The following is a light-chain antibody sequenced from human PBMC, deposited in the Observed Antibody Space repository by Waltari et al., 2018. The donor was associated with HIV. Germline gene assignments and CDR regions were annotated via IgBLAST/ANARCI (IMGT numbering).Light chain of an antibody. Sequence: QSVLTRSPSASGTPGQRVTISCSGSSSNIGSNYVYWYQQLPGTAPKLLIYGSNQRPPGVPDRFSGSKSGTSASLAISGLRSEDEADYYCAAWDDSLSGRVFGGGTKLTVL. V-gene: IGLV1-47*01. J-gene: IGLJ3*02. CDR1: SSNIGSNY. CDR3: AAWDDSLSGRV. CDR2: GSN.